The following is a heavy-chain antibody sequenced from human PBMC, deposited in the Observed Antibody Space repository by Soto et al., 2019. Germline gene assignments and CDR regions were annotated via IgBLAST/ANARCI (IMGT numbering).Heavy chain of an antibody. CDR2: IYYSGAT. CDR3: ARDKDLEPTVWGY. J-gene: IGHJ4*02. V-gene: IGHV4-31*02. D-gene: IGHD7-27*01. Sequence: QVHLQELGPGLVRPSETLSLSCSVSGDSMATGGHYYNWIRHLPGKGLEWIGYIYYSGATHYSPSLRPRATISIDTSKNQFSLRLISVTAADTALYFCARDKDLEPTVWGYWGQGIQVTVSS. CDR1: GDSMATGGHY.